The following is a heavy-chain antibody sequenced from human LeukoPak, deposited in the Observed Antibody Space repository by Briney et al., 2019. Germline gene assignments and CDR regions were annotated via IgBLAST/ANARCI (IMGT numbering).Heavy chain of an antibody. CDR2: FDPEDGET. J-gene: IGHJ4*02. CDR3: ATDLRDDSSGYYSPDFDY. D-gene: IGHD3-22*01. Sequence: ASVKVSCKVSGYTLTELSMHWVRQAPGKGLEWMGGFDPEDGETIYAQKFQGRVTMTEDTSTDTAYMELSSLRSEDTAVYYCATDLRDDSSGYYSPDFDYWGQGTLVTVSS. CDR1: GYTLTELS. V-gene: IGHV1-24*01.